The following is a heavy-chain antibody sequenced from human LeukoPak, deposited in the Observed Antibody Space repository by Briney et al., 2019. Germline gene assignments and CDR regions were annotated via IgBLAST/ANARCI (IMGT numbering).Heavy chain of an antibody. D-gene: IGHD6-19*01. CDR2: ISWDGVTT. J-gene: IGHJ4*02. CDR1: GFSFDDYT. CDR3: ARVGLPAYSNGGLEN. V-gene: IGHV3-43*01. Sequence: GGSLRLSCAASGFSFDDYTMHWVRQAPGKGLEWVSLISWDGVTTYYADSLKGRFTISKDNSKNSLYLQMNSLRAEDTAVYFCARVGLPAYSNGGLENWGQGTLVTVSS.